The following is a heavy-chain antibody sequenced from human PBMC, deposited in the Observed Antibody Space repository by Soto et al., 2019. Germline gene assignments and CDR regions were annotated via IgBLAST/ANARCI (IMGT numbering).Heavy chain of an antibody. Sequence: SVKVSCKASGGTFSSYAISWVRQAPGQGLEWMGGIIPIFGTANYAQKFQGRVTITADESTSTAYMELSSLRSEDTAVYYCASSRVYDSSGYYHYYYGMDVWGQGTTVTVSS. CDR1: GGTFSSYA. CDR3: ASSRVYDSSGYYHYYYGMDV. CDR2: IIPIFGTA. V-gene: IGHV1-69*13. D-gene: IGHD3-22*01. J-gene: IGHJ6*02.